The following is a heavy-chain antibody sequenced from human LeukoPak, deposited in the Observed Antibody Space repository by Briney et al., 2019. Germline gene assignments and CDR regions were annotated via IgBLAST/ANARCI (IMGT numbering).Heavy chain of an antibody. CDR3: ARHYGP. D-gene: IGHD3-10*01. Sequence: SETLSLTCTVSGGSIRSRYSYGGWIRQAPGKGLEWIGSIYDSGSTYYHPSLRSRVTISVDTSKNQFSLKLNSVTAADTAVYYCARHYGPWGQGTLVTVSS. CDR2: IYDSGST. CDR1: GGSIRSRYSY. J-gene: IGHJ5*02. V-gene: IGHV4-39*01.